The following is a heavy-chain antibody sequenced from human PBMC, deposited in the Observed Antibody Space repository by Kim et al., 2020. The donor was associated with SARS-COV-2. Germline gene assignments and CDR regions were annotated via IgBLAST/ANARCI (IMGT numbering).Heavy chain of an antibody. Sequence: AQKRQGSVTMTTDTSTSTAYMELRSLRSDDTAVYYCAREEGGWINDAFDIWGQGTMVTVSS. D-gene: IGHD6-19*01. V-gene: IGHV1-18*01. J-gene: IGHJ3*02. CDR3: AREEGGWINDAFDI.